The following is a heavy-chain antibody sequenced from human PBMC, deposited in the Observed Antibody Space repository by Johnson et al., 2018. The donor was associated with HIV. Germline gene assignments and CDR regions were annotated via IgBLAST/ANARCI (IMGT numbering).Heavy chain of an antibody. V-gene: IGHV3-30*04. D-gene: IGHD4-23*01. CDR1: GFTFSSYA. CDR3: ARETYGGNSGAFDI. Sequence: QVQLVESEGGVVQPGRSLRLSCAASGFTFSSYAMHWVRQAPGKGLEWVAVISYDGSNKYYADSVKGRFTISRDNSKNTLYLQMNSLRAEDTAVYYCARETYGGNSGAFDIWGQGTMVTVSS. J-gene: IGHJ3*02. CDR2: ISYDGSNK.